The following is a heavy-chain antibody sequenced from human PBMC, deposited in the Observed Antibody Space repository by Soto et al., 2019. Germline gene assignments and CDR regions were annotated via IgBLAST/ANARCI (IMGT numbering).Heavy chain of an antibody. CDR2: IRSKTNTDAT. CDR3: TRHVDCSGGSCYSGYYYYMDV. D-gene: IGHD2-15*01. Sequence: EVQLVESGGGLVQPGGSLKLSCAASGFTFSDSAMHWVRQASGKGLEWVGRIRSKTNTDATAYAASVKGRFTISRDASKNTAYLQMNSLKTEDTAVYYCTRHVDCSGGSCYSGYYYYMDVWGKGTTVTVSS. CDR1: GFTFSDSA. V-gene: IGHV3-73*01. J-gene: IGHJ6*03.